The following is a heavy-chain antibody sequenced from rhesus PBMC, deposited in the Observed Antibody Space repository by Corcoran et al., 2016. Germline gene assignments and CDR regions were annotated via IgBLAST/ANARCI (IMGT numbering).Heavy chain of an antibody. J-gene: IGHJ4*01. CDR1: GGSLRSNY. CDR3: TRGRPGMGDYFDY. Sequence: QLQLQESGPGLVTPSETLSLPCAVSGGSLRSNYWTWIRQSPGQGLEWIGRISGSGGSTDYNPALKSRVTISTDTSKNQFSLRLNSVTAADTAMYYWTRGRPGMGDYFDYWGQGVLVTVSS. V-gene: IGHV4-173*01. CDR2: ISGSGGST. D-gene: IGHD1-32*01.